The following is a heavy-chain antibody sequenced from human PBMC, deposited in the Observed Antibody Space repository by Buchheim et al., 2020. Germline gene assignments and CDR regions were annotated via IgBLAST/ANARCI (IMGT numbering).Heavy chain of an antibody. CDR3: AKMGRPYDYDSSGYSTGGVYFDY. Sequence: EVQLLESGGGLVQPGGSLRLSCADSGFTFSSYAMSWVRPDPGKGVEWGSAISGSGGSTYYADSVKGRFTISRDNSKNTRYLQMNSLRAEDTAVYYCAKMGRPYDYDSSGYSTGGVYFDYWGQGTL. CDR2: ISGSGGST. D-gene: IGHD3-22*01. J-gene: IGHJ4*02. V-gene: IGHV3-23*01. CDR1: GFTFSSYA.